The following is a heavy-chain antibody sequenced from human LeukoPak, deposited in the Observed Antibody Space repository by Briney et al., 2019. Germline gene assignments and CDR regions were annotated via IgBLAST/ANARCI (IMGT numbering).Heavy chain of an antibody. CDR3: ASSFPKGGATLDY. D-gene: IGHD1-26*01. V-gene: IGHV4-59*01. Sequence: PSETLSLTCTVSGGSISSYYWSWIRQPPGKGLEWIGYIYYSGSTNYNPSLKSRVTISVDTSKNQFSLKLSSVTAADTAVYYCASSFPKGGATLDYWGQGILVTVSS. CDR1: GGSISSYY. J-gene: IGHJ4*02. CDR2: IYYSGST.